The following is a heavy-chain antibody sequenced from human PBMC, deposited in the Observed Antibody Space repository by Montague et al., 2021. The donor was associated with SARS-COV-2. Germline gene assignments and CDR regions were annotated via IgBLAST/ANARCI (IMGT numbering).Heavy chain of an antibody. D-gene: IGHD2-15*01. Sequence: SRRLSCAASGFTFSSYWMSWVRQAPGKGPEWVANIKQDGSEKYYVDSVKGRFTISRDNAKNSLSLQMNSLRAEDTAVYYCARLVVVAATPYWGQGTLVTVSS. CDR1: GFTFSSYW. J-gene: IGHJ4*02. CDR3: ARLVVVAATPY. V-gene: IGHV3-7*01. CDR2: IKQDGSEK.